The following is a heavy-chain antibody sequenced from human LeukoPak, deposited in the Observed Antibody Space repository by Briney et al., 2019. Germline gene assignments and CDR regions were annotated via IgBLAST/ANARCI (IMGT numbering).Heavy chain of an antibody. CDR3: ARVPTYGGSPYYMDV. V-gene: IGHV4-38-2*01. J-gene: IGHJ6*03. Sequence: TSETLSLSCAVSGYSISSGYNWGWVRQPPGKGLEWIGSIHYSGITYYNPSLKSRVTISEDTSKNQFSLKVTSVTAADTAVYYCARVPTYGGSPYYMDVWGKGTTVSVSS. CDR1: GYSISSGYN. CDR2: IHYSGIT. D-gene: IGHD4-23*01.